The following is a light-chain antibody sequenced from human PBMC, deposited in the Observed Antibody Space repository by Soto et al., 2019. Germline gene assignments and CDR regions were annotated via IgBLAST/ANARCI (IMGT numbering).Light chain of an antibody. CDR2: EVF. CDR3: ASLHGDSKYV. Sequence: QSALTQPPSASGSLGQPVTISCTGTSSDVGAYNFVSWYQQRPGKAPKLIMYEVFKRPSGVPDRFSGSKSGYTASLAVSGLQAEDEAEYYCASLHGDSKYVFGTGTKLTVL. CDR1: SSDVGAYNF. V-gene: IGLV2-8*01. J-gene: IGLJ1*01.